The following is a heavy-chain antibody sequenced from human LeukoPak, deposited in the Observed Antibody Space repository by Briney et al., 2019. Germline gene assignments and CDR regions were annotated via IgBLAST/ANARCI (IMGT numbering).Heavy chain of an antibody. D-gene: IGHD1-26*01. Sequence: GESLKISCKGSGCSFTSYLIGWVRQIPGKGLEWKGGIYPGDSDQRYTASFQAKHTISADKSNSTAYLQWSSRKVSDAAMYYCARQVGATVGWFDPRGQGTLVGDPS. CDR2: IYPGDSDQ. J-gene: IGHJ5*02. V-gene: IGHV5-51*01. CDR1: GCSFTSYL. CDR3: ARQVGATVGWFDP.